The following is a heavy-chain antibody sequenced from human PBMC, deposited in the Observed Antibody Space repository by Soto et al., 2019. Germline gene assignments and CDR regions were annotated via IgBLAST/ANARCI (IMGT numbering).Heavy chain of an antibody. Sequence: XGSLILSCAASGFTFSSYCMHWVRQAPGKGLEWVAVIWYDGSNKYYADSVKGRFTISRDNSKNTLYLQMNSLRAEDTAVYYCARVDSQWLGPNNWFDPWGQGTLVTVSS. V-gene: IGHV3-33*01. J-gene: IGHJ5*02. CDR1: GFTFSSYC. D-gene: IGHD6-19*01. CDR2: IWYDGSNK. CDR3: ARVDSQWLGPNNWFDP.